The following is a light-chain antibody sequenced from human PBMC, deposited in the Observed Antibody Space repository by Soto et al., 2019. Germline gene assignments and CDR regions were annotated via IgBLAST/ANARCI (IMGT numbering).Light chain of an antibody. CDR2: AVS. CDR1: QGISSY. V-gene: IGKV1-9*01. CDR3: QQLNSYRLT. J-gene: IGKJ4*01. Sequence: DIQLTQSPSFLSASVGDRVTITCRASQGISSYFAWYQQKPGKDPKLLIYAVSTFQSGVPSRFSGSASGTEFTLTISSLQPEDFATYYCQQLNSYRLTFGGGTKVEIK.